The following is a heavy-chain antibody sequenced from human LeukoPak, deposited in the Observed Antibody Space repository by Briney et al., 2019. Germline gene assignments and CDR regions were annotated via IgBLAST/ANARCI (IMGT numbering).Heavy chain of an antibody. D-gene: IGHD6-19*01. V-gene: IGHV1-18*04. Sequence: ASVKVSCKASGYTFTSYGISWVRQAPGQGLEWMGWISAYNGNTNYAQKLQGRVTMTTDTSTSTAYMELRSLRSDDTAVYYCARAPPGVKVAGLDYWGQGTLVTVSS. CDR1: GYTFTSYG. CDR2: ISAYNGNT. CDR3: ARAPPGVKVAGLDY. J-gene: IGHJ4*02.